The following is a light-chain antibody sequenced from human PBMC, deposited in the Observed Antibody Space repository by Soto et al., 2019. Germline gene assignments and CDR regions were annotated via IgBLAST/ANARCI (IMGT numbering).Light chain of an antibody. CDR3: QQRSNWPWT. CDR1: QSVSSY. V-gene: IGKV3-11*01. CDR2: DAS. J-gene: IGKJ1*01. Sequence: IVLSQSPPTLSLSPGERATLSCRASQSVSSYLAWYQQKPGQAPRLLIYDASNRATGIPARFSGSGSGTDFTLTISSLEPEDFAVYYCQQRSNWPWTFGQGTKVDIK.